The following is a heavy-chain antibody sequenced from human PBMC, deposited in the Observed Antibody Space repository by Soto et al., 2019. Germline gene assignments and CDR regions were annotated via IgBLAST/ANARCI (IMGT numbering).Heavy chain of an antibody. Sequence: GGSLRLSCTASGFTYSIYAMAWVRQAPGKGLEWVSAISGSGGETYYADSVKGRFTISRDNSKNTVYLQMTNLRADDTAVYYCAKEIAVAVATPPEYWGQGTLVTVPS. CDR2: ISGSGGET. CDR1: GFTYSIYA. D-gene: IGHD5-12*01. CDR3: AKEIAVAVATPPEY. V-gene: IGHV3-23*01. J-gene: IGHJ4*02.